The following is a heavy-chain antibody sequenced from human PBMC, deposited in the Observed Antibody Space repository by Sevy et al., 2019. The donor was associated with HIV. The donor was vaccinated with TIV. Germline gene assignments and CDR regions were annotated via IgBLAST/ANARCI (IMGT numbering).Heavy chain of an antibody. CDR3: ARRPQQLDNSWYFDL. Sequence: SETLSLTCTVSGGSISSTDYYWGWIRQPPGKGLEWIGSIYYSGTTYYNPSLKSRVTISVDTSKNQFSLKLSSVTAADTAVYYCARRPQQLDNSWYFDLWGRGTLVTVSS. CDR1: GGSISSTDYY. V-gene: IGHV4-39*01. J-gene: IGHJ2*01. CDR2: IYYSGTT. D-gene: IGHD6-13*01.